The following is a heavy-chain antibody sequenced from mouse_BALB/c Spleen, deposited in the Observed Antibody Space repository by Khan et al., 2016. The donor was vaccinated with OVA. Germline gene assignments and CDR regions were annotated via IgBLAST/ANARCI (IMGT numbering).Heavy chain of an antibody. Sequence: QIQLVQSGPELKKPGETVKISCKASGYTFTDYSMHWVKQAPGKGLKWMGWINTETGEPTYADDFKGRFAFTFETSAHTAFLQINNLKNEDTATYFCARRDYGYDWFAYWGQGTLVTVSA. J-gene: IGHJ3*01. CDR2: INTETGEP. CDR3: ARRDYGYDWFAY. V-gene: IGHV9-2-1*01. D-gene: IGHD2-2*01. CDR1: GYTFTDYS.